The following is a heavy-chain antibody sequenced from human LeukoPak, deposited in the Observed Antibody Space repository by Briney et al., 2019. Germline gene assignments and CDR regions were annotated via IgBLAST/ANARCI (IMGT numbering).Heavy chain of an antibody. CDR1: GGSISSYY. Sequence: PSETLSLTCTVSGGSISSYYWSWIRQPPGKGLEWIGYIYYSGSTNYNPSLKSRVTISVDTSKNQFSLKLSSETAADTAVYYCARLVGGAFDIWGQGTMVTVSS. J-gene: IGHJ3*02. CDR3: ARLVGGAFDI. CDR2: IYYSGST. V-gene: IGHV4-59*01. D-gene: IGHD2-21*01.